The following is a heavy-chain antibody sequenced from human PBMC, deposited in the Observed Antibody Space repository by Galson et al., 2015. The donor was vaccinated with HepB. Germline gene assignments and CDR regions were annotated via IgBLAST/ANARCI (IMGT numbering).Heavy chain of an antibody. CDR2: FDPEDGET. D-gene: IGHD3-22*01. CDR1: GYTLTELS. J-gene: IGHJ2*01. V-gene: IGHV1-24*01. CDR3: ATVRGSYDSSGYYYGYFDL. Sequence: SVKVSCKVSGYTLTELSMHWVRQAPGKGLEWMGGFDPEDGETIYAQKFQGRVTMTEDTSTDTAYMELSSLRSEDTAVYYCATVRGSYDSSGYYYGYFDLWGRGTLVTVSS.